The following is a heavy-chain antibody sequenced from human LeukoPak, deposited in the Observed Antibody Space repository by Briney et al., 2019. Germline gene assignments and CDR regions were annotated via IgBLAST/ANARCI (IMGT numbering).Heavy chain of an antibody. CDR2: IYSGGTT. CDR3: AREGAPDTDYSYGYYMDV. Sequence: GGSLRLSCAVSGFTVSGNYMSWVRQAPGKGLEWVSLIYSGGTTYYADSVKGRFTISRDNSKNTLYVQMNSLRAEDTAVYYCAREGAPDTDYSYGYYMDVWGKGTTVTVSS. V-gene: IGHV3-53*05. CDR1: GFTVSGNY. J-gene: IGHJ6*03. D-gene: IGHD5-18*01.